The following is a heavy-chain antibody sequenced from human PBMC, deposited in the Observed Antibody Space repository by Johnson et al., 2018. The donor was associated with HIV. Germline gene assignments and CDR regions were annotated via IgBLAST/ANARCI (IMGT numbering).Heavy chain of an antibody. V-gene: IGHV3-30*02. J-gene: IGHJ3*01. CDR3: AKDDNLGVWYSDAFDV. Sequence: QVQLMESGGGVVQPGESLRLSCAASGFTFANYGMHWVRQAPGKGLEWVAFTAHDESITHYADSVQGRFTMSRDNSKSTLNLQMNSLRAEDTAIYYCAKDDNLGVWYSDAFDVWGQGTVVTVSS. D-gene: IGHD6-19*01. CDR2: TAHDESIT. CDR1: GFTFANYG.